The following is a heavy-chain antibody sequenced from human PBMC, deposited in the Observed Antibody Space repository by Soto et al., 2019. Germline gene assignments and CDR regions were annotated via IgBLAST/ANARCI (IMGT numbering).Heavy chain of an antibody. D-gene: IGHD4-17*01. J-gene: IGHJ4*02. Sequence: SETLSLTCAVYGGSFSGQYWSWIRQPPGKGLEWIGEINHSGSINYNPSLESRVTISVDRSKNQFSLKLSSVTAADTAVYYCARSQPTVTSYDYWGQGTPVTVSS. CDR3: ARSQPTVTSYDY. V-gene: IGHV4-34*01. CDR2: INHSGSI. CDR1: GGSFSGQY.